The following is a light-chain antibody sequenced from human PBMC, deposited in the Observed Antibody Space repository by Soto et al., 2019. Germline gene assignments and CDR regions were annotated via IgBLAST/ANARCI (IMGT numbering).Light chain of an antibody. CDR1: PSVTNF. CDR3: QQRSIWPPVT. V-gene: IGKV3-11*01. J-gene: IGKJ5*01. Sequence: EIVLTQSPATLSLSPGERATLSCRASPSVTNFLAWYQQKPGQAPRLLIYGAFNRATGIPARFSGSGSGTDFTLTISSLEPEDSAIYYCQQRSIWPPVTFGQGTRLEMK. CDR2: GAF.